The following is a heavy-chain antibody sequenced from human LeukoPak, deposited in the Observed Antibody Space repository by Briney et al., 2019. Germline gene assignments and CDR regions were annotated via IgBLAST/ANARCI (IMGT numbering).Heavy chain of an antibody. CDR3: AREGSSGWYRGYFQH. V-gene: IGHV3-30*04. CDR1: GFTFSSYA. CDR2: ISYDGSNK. Sequence: GGSLRLSCAASGFTFSSYAIQWVRQAPGKGLEWVAVISYDGSNKNYADSVKGRFTISRDNPRNTLYLQMNSLRAEDTAVYYCAREGSSGWYRGYFQHWGQGTLVTVSP. D-gene: IGHD6-19*01. J-gene: IGHJ1*01.